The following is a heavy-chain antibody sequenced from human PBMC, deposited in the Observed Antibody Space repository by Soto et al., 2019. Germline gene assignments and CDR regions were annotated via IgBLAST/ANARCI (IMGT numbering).Heavy chain of an antibody. Sequence: EVQLVESGGGLLQPGGSLRLSCAVSGSTFSNDWMHWVRQAPGKGLVWVSHINSDGSSTNYADFVKGRFTIARDNAKNTVDRQMNRLRAEATAVYYCARDRSYSLDVWGQGTTVTVSS. CDR2: INSDGSST. CDR3: ARDRSYSLDV. V-gene: IGHV3-74*01. CDR1: GSTFSNDW. J-gene: IGHJ6*02.